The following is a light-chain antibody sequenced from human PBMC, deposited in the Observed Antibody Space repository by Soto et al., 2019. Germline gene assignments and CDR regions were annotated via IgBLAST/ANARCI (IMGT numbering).Light chain of an antibody. Sequence: TVMTQSPATLSVSPGERATLSCRASQSVSTNLAWYQQKPGQAPRLLIYAASTRAAGIPARFSGSGSGTEFTLTISSLQSEDVAVYYCQQYNNWYTFGQGTKLEIK. J-gene: IGKJ2*01. CDR1: QSVSTN. CDR3: QQYNNWYT. V-gene: IGKV3-15*01. CDR2: AAS.